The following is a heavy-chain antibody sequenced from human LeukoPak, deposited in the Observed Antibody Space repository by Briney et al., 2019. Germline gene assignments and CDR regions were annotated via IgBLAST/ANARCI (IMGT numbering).Heavy chain of an antibody. CDR1: GGSISSYY. CDR2: IYTSGST. CDR3: ARQHDSYYYYYIDV. Sequence: NPSETLSLTCTVSGGSISSYYWSWIRQPAGKGLEWIGRIYTSGSTNYNPSLKSRVTISVDTSKNQFSLKLSSVTAADTAVYYCARQHDSYYYYYIDVWGSGTTVTVSS. V-gene: IGHV4-4*07. J-gene: IGHJ6*03.